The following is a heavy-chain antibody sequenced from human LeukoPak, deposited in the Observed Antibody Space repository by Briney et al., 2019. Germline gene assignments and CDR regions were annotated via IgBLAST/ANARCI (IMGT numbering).Heavy chain of an antibody. Sequence: GESLKISCKGSGYSFTSQWIGWVRQMPGKGLEWMGIIYPPDSDTRYSPSLQGQVTLSADKSISTAYLQWSSLKASDTAMYYCARRVGYCSSTTCYAYFDYWGQGTLCTVSS. CDR1: GYSFTSQW. V-gene: IGHV5-51*01. CDR2: IYPPDSDT. J-gene: IGHJ4*02. D-gene: IGHD2-2*03. CDR3: ARRVGYCSSTTCYAYFDY.